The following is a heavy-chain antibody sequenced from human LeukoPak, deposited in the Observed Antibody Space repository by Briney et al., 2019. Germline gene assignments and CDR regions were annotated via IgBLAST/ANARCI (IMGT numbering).Heavy chain of an antibody. J-gene: IGHJ6*02. CDR2: INHSGST. CDR3: ARGSPHYDFWSGPYYYYYYGMDV. Sequence: SETLSLTCAVYGGSFSGYYWSWIRQPPGKGLEWIGVINHSGSTNYNPSLKSRVTISVDTSKNQFSLKLSSVTAADTAVYYCARGSPHYDFWSGPYYYYYYGMDVWGQGTTVTVSS. CDR1: GGSFSGYY. D-gene: IGHD3-3*01. V-gene: IGHV4-34*01.